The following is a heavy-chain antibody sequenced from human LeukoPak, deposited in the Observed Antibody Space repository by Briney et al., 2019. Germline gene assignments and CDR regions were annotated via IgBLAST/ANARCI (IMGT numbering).Heavy chain of an antibody. CDR1: GGSFSGYY. Sequence: KTSETLSLTCAVYGGSFSGYYWSWIRQPPGKGLEWIGEINHSGSTNYNPSLKSRVTISVDTSKNQFSLKLSSVTAADTAVYYCAKDGGNYYDTEGDYLMRSYMDVWGKGTTVTVSS. CDR3: AKDGGNYYDTEGDYLMRSYMDV. J-gene: IGHJ6*03. D-gene: IGHD3-22*01. CDR2: INHSGST. V-gene: IGHV4-34*01.